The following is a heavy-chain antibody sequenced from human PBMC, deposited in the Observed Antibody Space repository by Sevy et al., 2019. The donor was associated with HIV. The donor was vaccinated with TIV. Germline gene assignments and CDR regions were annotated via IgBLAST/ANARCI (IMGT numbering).Heavy chain of an antibody. Sequence: GGSLRLSCAASGFTFSSYAMSWVRQAPGKGLEWVSAISGSGGSTYYADSVKGRFTISRDNSKNTLYLQMNSLRAEDTAVYYCAKDRRRGDGYNFGYFDYWGQGTLVTVSS. CDR2: ISGSGGST. D-gene: IGHD5-12*01. CDR1: GFTFSSYA. CDR3: AKDRRRGDGYNFGYFDY. J-gene: IGHJ4*02. V-gene: IGHV3-23*01.